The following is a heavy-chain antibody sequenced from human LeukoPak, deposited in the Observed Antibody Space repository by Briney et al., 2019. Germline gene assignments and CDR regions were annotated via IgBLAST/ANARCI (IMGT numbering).Heavy chain of an antibody. V-gene: IGHV4-31*03. CDR2: IYYSGST. D-gene: IGHD1-20*01. CDR3: ARGPTGAPNWNNWFDP. Sequence: SQTLSLTCTVSGGSISSGGYYWSWIRQHPGKGLEWIGYIYYSGSTYYNPSLKSRVTISVDTSKNQFSLKLSSVTAADTAVYYCARGPTGAPNWNNWFDPWGQGTLVTVSS. CDR1: GGSISSGGYY. J-gene: IGHJ5*02.